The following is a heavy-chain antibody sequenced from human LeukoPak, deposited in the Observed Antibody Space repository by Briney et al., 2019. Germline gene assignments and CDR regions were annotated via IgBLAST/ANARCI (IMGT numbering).Heavy chain of an antibody. CDR2: ISSSSSYT. CDR3: ARVGYCSSTSCSRGDYFDY. J-gene: IGHJ4*02. V-gene: IGHV3-11*05. CDR1: GFTFSDYY. Sequence: GGSLRLSCAASGFTFSDYYMSWIRQAPGKGLEWVSYISSSSSYTSYADSVKGRFTISRDNAKNSLYLQMNSLRAEDTAVYYCARVGYCSSTSCSRGDYFDYWGQGTLVTVSS. D-gene: IGHD2-2*01.